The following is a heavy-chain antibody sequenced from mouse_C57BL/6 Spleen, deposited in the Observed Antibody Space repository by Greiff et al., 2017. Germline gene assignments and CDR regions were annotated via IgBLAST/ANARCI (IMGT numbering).Heavy chain of an antibody. Sequence: QVLLQQSGAELVRPGTSVKVSCKASGYAFTNYLIAWVQQRPGQGLEWIGVINPGGGGTNYNEKFKGKGTLTADKSSSTTYMQLSSRTSEDSAVDFCARSRYYGSREVLDYWGQGTSVTVSS. J-gene: IGHJ2*02. V-gene: IGHV1-54*01. D-gene: IGHD1-1*01. CDR2: INPGGGGT. CDR1: GYAFTNYL. CDR3: ARSRYYGSREVLDY.